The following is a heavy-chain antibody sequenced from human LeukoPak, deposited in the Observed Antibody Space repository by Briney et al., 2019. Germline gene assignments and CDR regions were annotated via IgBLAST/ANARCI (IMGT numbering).Heavy chain of an antibody. CDR1: GFTFSTYA. D-gene: IGHD2-15*01. Sequence: PGMSLRLSCAASGFTFSTYAMHWVRQAPGKGLEWVSVIYSGGSTYYADSVKSRFTIPRDNSKNTLCLQMNSLRAEDTAVYYCARTYCSGGSCYGDAFDIWGQGTMVTVSS. V-gene: IGHV3-53*01. CDR2: IYSGGST. J-gene: IGHJ3*02. CDR3: ARTYCSGGSCYGDAFDI.